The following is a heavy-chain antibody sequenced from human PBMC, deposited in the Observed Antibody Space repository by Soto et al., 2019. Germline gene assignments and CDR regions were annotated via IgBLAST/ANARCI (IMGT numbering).Heavy chain of an antibody. CDR3: ASYCSGGSCYRGFLCDAFYI. CDR1: GFTFSSYG. CDR2: IWYDGSNK. D-gene: IGHD2-15*01. J-gene: IGHJ3*02. V-gene: IGHV3-33*01. Sequence: QVQLVESGGGVVQPGRSLRLSCAASGFTFSSYGMHWVRQAPGKGLEWVAVIWYDGSNKYYADSVKGRFTISRDNSKNTLYLQMNSLRAEDTAVYYCASYCSGGSCYRGFLCDAFYIWGQGTMVTVSS.